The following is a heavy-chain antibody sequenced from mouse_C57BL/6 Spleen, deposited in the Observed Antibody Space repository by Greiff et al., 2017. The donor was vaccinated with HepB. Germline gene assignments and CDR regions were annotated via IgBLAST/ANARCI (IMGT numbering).Heavy chain of an antibody. J-gene: IGHJ1*03. CDR2: ISSGSSTI. D-gene: IGHD2-3*01. Sequence: EVQLVESGGGLVKPGGSLKLSCAASGFTFSDYGMHWVRQAPEKGLEWVAYISSGSSTIYYADTVKGRFTISRDNAKNTLFLQMTSLRSEDTAMYYCARQGYYDGPYWYFHVWGTGTTVTVSS. V-gene: IGHV5-17*01. CDR3: ARQGYYDGPYWYFHV. CDR1: GFTFSDYG.